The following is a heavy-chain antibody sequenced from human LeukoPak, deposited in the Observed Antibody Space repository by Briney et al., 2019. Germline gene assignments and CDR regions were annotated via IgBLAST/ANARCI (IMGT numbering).Heavy chain of an antibody. J-gene: IGHJ4*02. D-gene: IGHD4-23*01. CDR2: MNPNSGNT. V-gene: IGHV1-8*01. CDR1: GYTFTSYD. Sequence: ASVKVSCKASGYTFTSYDINWVRQAAGQGLEWMGWMNPNSGNTGPAQMFQGRVTMTRNTSISTAYMELSGLTSDDTAVYYCARTRTTVVIDYWGQGTLVTVSS. CDR3: ARTRTTVVIDY.